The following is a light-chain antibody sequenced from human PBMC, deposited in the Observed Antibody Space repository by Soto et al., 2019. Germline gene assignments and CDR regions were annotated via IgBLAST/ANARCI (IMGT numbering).Light chain of an antibody. CDR2: DAS. J-gene: IGKJ4*01. V-gene: IGKV3-11*01. CDR3: QQRSNWPPSHT. Sequence: EVVLTQSPATLSLSPGERATLSCRASQSVSNSLAWYQQKPGQPPRLLIYDASNRATGIPARFSGSGSGTDFTLTISSLEPEDFAVYYCQQRSNWPPSHTFGGGTKVEIK. CDR1: QSVSNS.